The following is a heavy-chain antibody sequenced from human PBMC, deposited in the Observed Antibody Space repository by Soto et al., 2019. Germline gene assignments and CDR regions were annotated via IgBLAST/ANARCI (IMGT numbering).Heavy chain of an antibody. J-gene: IGHJ3*02. CDR3: AREGYPSHRITGTTVSAFDI. CDR2: IIPIFGTA. Sequence: SVKVSFKASGGTFSSYAISWVRQAPGQGLEWMGGIIPIFGTANYAQKFQGRVTITADESTSTAYMELSSLRSEDTAVYYCAREGYPSHRITGTTVSAFDIWGQGTMVTVSS. D-gene: IGHD1-20*01. V-gene: IGHV1-69*13. CDR1: GGTFSSYA.